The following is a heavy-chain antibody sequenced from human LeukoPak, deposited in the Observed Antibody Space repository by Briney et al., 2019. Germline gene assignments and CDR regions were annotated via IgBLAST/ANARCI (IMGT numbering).Heavy chain of an antibody. CDR3: ARVYDRGGLFDY. J-gene: IGHJ4*02. Sequence: GGSLRLSCAASGFTFSTYAMHWVRQAPGKGLEYVSAISGNGDSTYYANSVTGRFTISRDNSKNTLYLQMGSLRADDMAVYFCARVYDRGGLFDYWGQGTLVTVSS. V-gene: IGHV3-64*01. CDR1: GFTFSTYA. D-gene: IGHD3-22*01. CDR2: ISGNGDST.